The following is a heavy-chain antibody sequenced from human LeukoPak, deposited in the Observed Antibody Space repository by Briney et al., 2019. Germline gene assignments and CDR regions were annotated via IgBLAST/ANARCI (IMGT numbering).Heavy chain of an antibody. CDR1: GFTFSSYW. Sequence: PGGSLRLSCAASGFTFSSYWMHWVRQAPGKGLVWVSRINSDGSSTSYADSVKGRFTISRDNAKNTLYLQMNSLRAEDTAVYYCARVRVTMVRGVRSGMDVWGQGTTVTVSS. CDR2: INSDGSST. D-gene: IGHD3-10*01. CDR3: ARVRVTMVRGVRSGMDV. V-gene: IGHV3-74*01. J-gene: IGHJ6*02.